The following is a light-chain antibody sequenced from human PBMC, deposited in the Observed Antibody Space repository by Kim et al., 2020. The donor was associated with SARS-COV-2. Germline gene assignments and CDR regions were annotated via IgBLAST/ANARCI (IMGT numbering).Light chain of an antibody. V-gene: IGKV1-6*02. CDR1: QGIRND. Sequence: ASVGDRVTTTCRASQGIRNDLGWYQQKPGKAPRLLISATFNLQSGVPSRFSGSVSGTDFTLTISSLQPEDFATYYCLQDYNYPRTFGQGTKVDIK. CDR2: ATF. CDR3: LQDYNYPRT. J-gene: IGKJ1*01.